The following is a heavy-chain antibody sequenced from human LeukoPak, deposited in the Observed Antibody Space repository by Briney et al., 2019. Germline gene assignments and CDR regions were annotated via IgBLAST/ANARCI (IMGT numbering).Heavy chain of an antibody. Sequence: SETLSLTCTVSGGSISSSSYYWGWIRQPPGKGLEWIGSIYYSGSTYYNPSLKSRVTISVDTSKNQFSLKLSSVTAADTAVYYCAREQSSSTSRCLDYWGQGTLVTVSS. CDR1: GGSISSSSYY. J-gene: IGHJ4*02. V-gene: IGHV4-39*07. D-gene: IGHD6-6*01. CDR2: IYYSGST. CDR3: AREQSSSTSRCLDY.